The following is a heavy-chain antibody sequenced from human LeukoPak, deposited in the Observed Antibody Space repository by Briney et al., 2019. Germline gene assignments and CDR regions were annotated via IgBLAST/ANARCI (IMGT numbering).Heavy chain of an antibody. CDR3: ARDDSGAPDY. CDR1: GFTFSSYA. D-gene: IGHD3-10*01. CDR2: ISYDGSNK. J-gene: IGHJ4*02. V-gene: IGHV3-30*04. Sequence: GRSLRLSCAASGFTFSSYAMHWVRQAPGKGLEWVAVISYDGSNKYYADSVKGRFTISRDNSKNTLYLQMNSLRAEDTAVYYCARDDSGAPDYWGQGTLVTVSS.